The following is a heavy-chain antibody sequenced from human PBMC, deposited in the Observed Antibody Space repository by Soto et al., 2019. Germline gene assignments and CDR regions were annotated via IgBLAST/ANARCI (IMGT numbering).Heavy chain of an antibody. CDR1: GYTFTRYG. Sequence: QGQLVQSGGEAKKPGASVKVSCKASGYTFTRYGISWVRQAPGQGLEWMGWISGYNGDTNYAQKFQGRVPMTIDTSTSTAYMELRSLTSDDTAVYYCAKNGQPTYYYYGMDVWGQGTTVTVSS. CDR3: AKNGQPTYYYYGMDV. V-gene: IGHV1-18*01. D-gene: IGHD2-8*01. J-gene: IGHJ6*02. CDR2: ISGYNGDT.